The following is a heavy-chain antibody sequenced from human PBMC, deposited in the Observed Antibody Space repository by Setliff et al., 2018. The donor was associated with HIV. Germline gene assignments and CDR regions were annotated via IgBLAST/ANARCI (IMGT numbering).Heavy chain of an antibody. J-gene: IGHJ4*02. V-gene: IGHV1-8*03. Sequence: ASVKVSCKASGYNFTDYDINWVRQATGQGLEWMGWMNPNNGNTGYAEKFQGRVTITRDTSASTAYMELRSLRSDDTAVYYCARLSLEGYSYGIDYWGQGTLVTVSS. D-gene: IGHD5-18*01. CDR1: GYNFTDYD. CDR2: MNPNNGNT. CDR3: ARLSLEGYSYGIDY.